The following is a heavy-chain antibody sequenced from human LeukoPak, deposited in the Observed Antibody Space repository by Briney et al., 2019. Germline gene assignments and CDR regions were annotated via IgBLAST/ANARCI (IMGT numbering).Heavy chain of an antibody. V-gene: IGHV3-23*01. Sequence: AGSLRLSCAASGFTFSSYAMSWVRQAPGKGLEWVSAISGSGGSTYYADSVKGRFTISRDNSKNTLYLQMNSLRAEDTAIYYCAKNGDRGAYCTGGTCYPYFYYYMDVWGKGTTVTI. J-gene: IGHJ6*03. CDR1: GFTFSSYA. D-gene: IGHD2-15*01. CDR3: AKNGDRGAYCTGGTCYPYFYYYMDV. CDR2: ISGSGGST.